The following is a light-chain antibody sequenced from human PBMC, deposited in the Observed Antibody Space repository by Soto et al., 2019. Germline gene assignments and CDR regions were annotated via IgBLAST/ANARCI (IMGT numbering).Light chain of an antibody. V-gene: IGKV3-20*01. J-gene: IGKJ1*01. Sequence: EIVLTQSPGTLSLSPGERATLSCRASQSVSSNYFAWYQQKPGQAPRLLIYATSSRATGIPDRFSGSGSGTDFPLTISRLEPEDFAVYYCQQYGSSPRTFGQGTKVEIK. CDR2: ATS. CDR3: QQYGSSPRT. CDR1: QSVSSNY.